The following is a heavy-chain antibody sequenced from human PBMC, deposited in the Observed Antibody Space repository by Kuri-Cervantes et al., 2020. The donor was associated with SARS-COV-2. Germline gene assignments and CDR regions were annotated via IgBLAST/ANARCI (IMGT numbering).Heavy chain of an antibody. V-gene: IGHV1-18*04. Sequence: ASVKVSCKASGYTFTSYGISWVRQAPGQGLEWMGWISAYNGNTNYAQKLQGRVTMTTDTSTSTAYMELRSLRSDDTAAYYCARLPFNYDILTGYYYYYGMDVWGQGTTVTVSS. CDR1: GYTFTSYG. J-gene: IGHJ6*02. CDR3: ARLPFNYDILTGYYYYYGMDV. CDR2: ISAYNGNT. D-gene: IGHD3-9*01.